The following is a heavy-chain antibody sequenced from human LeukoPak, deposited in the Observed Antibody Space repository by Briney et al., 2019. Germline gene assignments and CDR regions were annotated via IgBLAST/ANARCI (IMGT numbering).Heavy chain of an antibody. CDR2: ISYSGST. Sequence: PSETLSLTCTVSGGSISSSHWSWIRQPPGKGLEWIGYISYSGSTNYNPSLKSRVTISVDTSKNQFSLKLSSVTAADTAVYYCAGVQVGALDYWGQGTLVTVSS. J-gene: IGHJ4*02. V-gene: IGHV4-59*08. CDR3: AGVQVGALDY. CDR1: GGSISSSH. D-gene: IGHD1-26*01.